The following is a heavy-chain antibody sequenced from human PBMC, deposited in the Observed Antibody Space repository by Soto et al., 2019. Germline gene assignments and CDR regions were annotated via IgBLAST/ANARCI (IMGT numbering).Heavy chain of an antibody. Sequence: GGSLRLSCAASGVTFSSYSMNWVRQAPGKGLEWVSYISSSSSTIYYADSVKGRFTISRDNAKNSLYLQMNSLRAEDTAVYYCAREEARYDILTGYSDWGQGILVTVSS. CDR2: ISSSSSTI. V-gene: IGHV3-48*01. CDR3: AREEARYDILTGYSD. J-gene: IGHJ4*02. CDR1: GVTFSSYS. D-gene: IGHD3-9*01.